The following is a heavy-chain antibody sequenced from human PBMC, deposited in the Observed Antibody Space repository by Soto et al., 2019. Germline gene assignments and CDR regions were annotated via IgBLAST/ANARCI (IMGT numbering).Heavy chain of an antibody. D-gene: IGHD2-2*01. J-gene: IGHJ5*02. V-gene: IGHV3-23*01. CDR2: ISGSGGST. Sequence: GGSLRLSCAASGFTFSSYAMSWVRQAPGKGLEWVSAISGSGGSTYYADSVKGRFTISRDNSKNTLYLQMNSLRAEDTAVYYCAKDWDIVVVPAVDWFDPWGQGTLVTVS. CDR3: AKDWDIVVVPAVDWFDP. CDR1: GFTFSSYA.